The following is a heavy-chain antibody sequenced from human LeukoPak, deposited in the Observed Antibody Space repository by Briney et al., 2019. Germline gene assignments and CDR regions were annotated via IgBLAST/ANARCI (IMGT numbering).Heavy chain of an antibody. J-gene: IGHJ6*02. CDR1: GYTFTSYG. CDR2: ISAYNGNT. Sequence: ASVKVSCKASGYTFTSYGISWVRQAPGQGLEWMGWISAYNGNTNYAQKLQGRVTMTTDTSTSTAYMELRSLRSDDTAVYYCARDCSSTSCYTYNWNYVKDYYYGMDVWGQGTTVTVSS. CDR3: ARDCSSTSCYTYNWNYVKDYYYGMDV. V-gene: IGHV1-18*01. D-gene: IGHD2-2*02.